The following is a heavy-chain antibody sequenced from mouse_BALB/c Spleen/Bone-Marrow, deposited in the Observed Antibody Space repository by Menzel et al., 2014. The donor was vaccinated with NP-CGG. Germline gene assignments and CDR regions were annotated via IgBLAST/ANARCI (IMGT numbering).Heavy chain of an antibody. D-gene: IGHD2-1*01. CDR1: GFDFSRYW. CDR2: INPDSSTI. J-gene: IGHJ4*01. CDR3: ARRGNFSPFYAMDY. Sequence: SGGGLVQPGASLKLSCAASGFDFSRYWMSWVRQAPGKGLEWIGEINPDSSTINYTPSLKDKFIISRDTAKNTLYMQISKVRSEDTALYYCARRGNFSPFYAMDYWVQGTSGTVSS. V-gene: IGHV4-1*02.